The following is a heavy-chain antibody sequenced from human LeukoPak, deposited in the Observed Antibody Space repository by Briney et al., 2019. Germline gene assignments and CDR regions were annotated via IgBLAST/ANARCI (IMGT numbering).Heavy chain of an antibody. J-gene: IGHJ6*02. CDR2: FGGHGGST. V-gene: IGHV3-23*01. Sequence: GGSLGPSCAASEFTFSNFAMTWVGQAPGRGLDWVSAFGGHGGSTYYAGSVKGRFTISRDNSKNTLFLQMNSLRVEDTAVYYCAKVDQQLAAWFYYGMDVWGQGTTVTVSS. D-gene: IGHD6-13*01. CDR3: AKVDQQLAAWFYYGMDV. CDR1: EFTFSNFA.